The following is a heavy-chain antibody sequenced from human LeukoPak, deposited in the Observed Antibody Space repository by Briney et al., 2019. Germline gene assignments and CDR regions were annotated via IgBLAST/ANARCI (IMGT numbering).Heavy chain of an antibody. CDR3: ITDLPGPPG. J-gene: IGHJ4*02. CDR2: IRSKANSYAT. V-gene: IGHV3-73*01. CDR1: GFTFSGSA. Sequence: GGSLRLSCAASGFTFSGSAMHWVRQASGKGLEWVGRIRSKANSYATAYAASVKGRFTISRDDSKNTAYLQMNSLKTEDTAVYYCITDLPGPPGWGQGTLVTVSS.